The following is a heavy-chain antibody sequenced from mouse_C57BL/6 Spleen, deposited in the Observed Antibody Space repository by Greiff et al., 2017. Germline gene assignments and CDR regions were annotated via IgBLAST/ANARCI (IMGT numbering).Heavy chain of an antibody. D-gene: IGHD2-4*01. CDR3: TAYDYGVAY. CDR1: GFTFSNYW. J-gene: IGHJ3*01. V-gene: IGHV6-3*01. Sequence: DVKLQESGGGLVQPGGSMKLSCVASGFTFSNYWMNWVRQSPEKGLEWVAQIRLKSDNYATHYAESVKGRFTISRDDSKSSVYLQMNNLRAEDTGIYYCTAYDYGVAYWGQGTLVTVSA. CDR2: IRLKSDNYAT.